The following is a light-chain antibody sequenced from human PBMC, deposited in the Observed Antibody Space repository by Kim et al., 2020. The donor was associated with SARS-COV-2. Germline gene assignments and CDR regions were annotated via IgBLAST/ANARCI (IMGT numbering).Light chain of an antibody. CDR2: DAS. Sequence: DIVLTQSPVTLSLSPGERATLSCRASQSISTYLAWYQQKPGQAPRLLIYDASNRATGIPARFSGSGSGTDFTLTITSLEPEDFAVYYCQQRTNWPPRCTFGQGTKLEI. V-gene: IGKV3-11*01. CDR1: QSISTY. CDR3: QQRTNWPPRCT. J-gene: IGKJ2*02.